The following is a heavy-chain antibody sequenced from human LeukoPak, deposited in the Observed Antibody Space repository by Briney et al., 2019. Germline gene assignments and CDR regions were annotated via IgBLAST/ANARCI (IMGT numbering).Heavy chain of an antibody. Sequence: SETLSLTCAVYGGSFSGYYWSWIRQPPGKGLEWIGEINHSGSTNYNPSLKSRVTISVDTSKNQFSLKLSPVTAADTAVYYCARRLRIVASFDLWGRGTLVTVSS. J-gene: IGHJ2*01. CDR1: GGSFSGYY. V-gene: IGHV4-34*01. D-gene: IGHD2-21*01. CDR3: ARRLRIVASFDL. CDR2: INHSGST.